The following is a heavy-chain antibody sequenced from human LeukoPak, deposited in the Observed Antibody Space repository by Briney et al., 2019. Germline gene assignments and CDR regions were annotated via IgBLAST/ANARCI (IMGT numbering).Heavy chain of an antibody. J-gene: IGHJ3*02. D-gene: IGHD2-2*01. V-gene: IGHV3-30*18. CDR1: GFTSSSYG. CDR2: ISYDGSNK. Sequence: GRSLRLSCAASGFTSSSYGMHWVRQAPGKGLEWVAVISYDGSNKYYADSVKGRFTISRDNSKNTLYLQMNSLRAEDTAVYYCAKFVVVPAAWDAFDIWGQGTMVTVSS. CDR3: AKFVVVPAAWDAFDI.